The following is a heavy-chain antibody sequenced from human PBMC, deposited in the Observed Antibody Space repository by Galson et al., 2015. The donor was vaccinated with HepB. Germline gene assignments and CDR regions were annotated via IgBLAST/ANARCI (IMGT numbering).Heavy chain of an antibody. CDR2: IWYDGSNK. CDR1: GFTFSSYG. Sequence: SLRLSCAASGFTFSSYGMHWVRQAPGKGLEWVAVIWYDGSNKYYADSVKGRFTISRDNSKNTLYLQMNSLRAEDTAVYYCARDGTFYGDYMGAFDIWGQGTMVTVSS. J-gene: IGHJ3*02. D-gene: IGHD4-17*01. V-gene: IGHV3-33*01. CDR3: ARDGTFYGDYMGAFDI.